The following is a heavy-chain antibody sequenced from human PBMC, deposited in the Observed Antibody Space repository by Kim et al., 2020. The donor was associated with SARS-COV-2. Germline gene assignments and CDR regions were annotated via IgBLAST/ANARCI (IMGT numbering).Heavy chain of an antibody. D-gene: IGHD6-13*01. V-gene: IGHV3-53*01. CDR2: IYSGGST. CDR1: GFTVSSNY. Sequence: GGSLRLSCAASGFTVSSNYMSWVRQAPGKGLEWVSVIYSGGSTYYADSVKGRFTISRDNSKNTLYLQMNSLRAEDTAVYYCARVGRGAAAGHFDYWGQGTLVTVSS. CDR3: ARVGRGAAAGHFDY. J-gene: IGHJ4*02.